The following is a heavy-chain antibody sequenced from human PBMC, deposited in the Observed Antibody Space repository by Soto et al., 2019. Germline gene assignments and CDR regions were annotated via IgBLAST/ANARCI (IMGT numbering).Heavy chain of an antibody. J-gene: IGHJ6*01. Sequence: ELVESGGGLVTPGKSVRLSCVGSGFSFTAAWMNWVRRAPGTGLEWVGRIKSRGSGETTDYGAPVKGRFTISRDDSKNTEYLQMNSLKAEDTAVYYCTKQRGTSGSVYYGLEVWGQGSTVTVTS. CDR2: IKSRGSGETT. CDR1: GFSFTAAW. D-gene: IGHD3-10*01. V-gene: IGHV3-15*07. CDR3: TKQRGTSGSVYYGLEV.